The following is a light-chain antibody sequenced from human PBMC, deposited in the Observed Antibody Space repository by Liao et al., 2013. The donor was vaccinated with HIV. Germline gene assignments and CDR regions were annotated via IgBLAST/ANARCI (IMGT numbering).Light chain of an antibody. CDR1: ALPNQY. CDR3: QTWDLSTTV. Sequence: SYELTQPPSVSVSPGQTARITCSGDALPNQYAYWYQQKTGQAPVVVIFKDSERPSGIPERFSGSSSGNTATLTISETQAIDEADYYCQTWDLSTTVFGGGTKLTVL. CDR2: KDS. J-gene: IGLJ2*01. V-gene: IGLV3-25*02.